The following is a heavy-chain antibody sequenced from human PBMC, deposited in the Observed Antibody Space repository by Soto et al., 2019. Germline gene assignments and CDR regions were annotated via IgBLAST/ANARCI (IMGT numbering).Heavy chain of an antibody. CDR2: ISYDSTKT. V-gene: IGHV3-30*03. D-gene: IGHD1-26*01. CDR3: ARTRSAWSAFYYCSLDV. J-gene: IGHJ6*02. Sequence: QVQLVESGGGVVQPGRSLRLSCAASGFTFNSYGMHWVRQGPGNRLEWVAFISYDSTKTYYADSVKGLFTIPRDNSYSALYVQMNSLPGEDTAVYSCARTRSAWSAFYYCSLDVWGQGTTVTVSS. CDR1: GFTFNSYG.